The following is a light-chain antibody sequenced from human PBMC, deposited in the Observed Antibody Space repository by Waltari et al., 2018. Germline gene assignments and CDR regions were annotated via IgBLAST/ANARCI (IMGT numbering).Light chain of an antibody. V-gene: IGLV2-8*01. CDR2: EVN. Sequence: QSALTQPPSASGSPGPSVTISCPESDSDVGGHILLSWYQQHPDKVPKLIIYEVNKRPSGVPDRFSASMSGNTASLTISGLQACDEADYYCCSYGGTNTVFGGGTRLTVL. CDR3: CSYGGTNTV. CDR1: DSDVGGHIL. J-gene: IGLJ2*01.